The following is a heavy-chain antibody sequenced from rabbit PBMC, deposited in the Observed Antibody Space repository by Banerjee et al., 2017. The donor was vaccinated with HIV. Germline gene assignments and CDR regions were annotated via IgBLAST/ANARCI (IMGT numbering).Heavy chain of an antibody. CDR3: VRDQYFSGPYYYNL. D-gene: IGHD4-1*01. Sequence: QEQLEESGGDLVKPEGSLTLTCTASGFSFSSDYDMCWVRQAPGKGLEWIGCIWTGNDGTYYASWPKGRFTITRSTSLNTVTLQMTSLTAADTATYFCVRDQYFSGPYYYNLWGPGTLVTVS. CDR1: GFSFSSDYD. CDR2: IWTGNDGT. V-gene: IGHV1S45*01. J-gene: IGHJ4*01.